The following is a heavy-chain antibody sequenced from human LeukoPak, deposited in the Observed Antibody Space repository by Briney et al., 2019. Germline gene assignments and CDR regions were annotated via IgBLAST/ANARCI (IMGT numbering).Heavy chain of an antibody. V-gene: IGHV4-59*01. Sequence: SETLSLTSTVPGGSISTYYWSWIRQPPGKRLGRIGYIYYGGSTNYNPSLKSRVTISVDTSKNQFSLKLSSVTAADTAVYYCARGRYYFDSWGQGILVTVSS. CDR2: IYYGGST. CDR1: GGSISTYY. CDR3: ARGRYYFDS. J-gene: IGHJ4*02.